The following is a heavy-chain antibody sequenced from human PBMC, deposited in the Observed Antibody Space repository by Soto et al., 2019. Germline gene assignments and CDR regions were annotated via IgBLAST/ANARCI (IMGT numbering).Heavy chain of an antibody. J-gene: IGHJ4*02. Sequence: QDHLVESGGGVVQPGTSLRLSCAASGFTFNTYGMHWVRQAPGKGLEWVAVISYDGSDKFYADSVKGRFTISRDNSKNALYLQMSSLRPEDTAIYYCAESPNFYCSSPNCYKYYFDYWGQGTLVTVSS. D-gene: IGHD2-2*02. CDR3: AESPNFYCSSPNCYKYYFDY. CDR2: ISYDGSDK. CDR1: GFTFNTYG. V-gene: IGHV3-30*18.